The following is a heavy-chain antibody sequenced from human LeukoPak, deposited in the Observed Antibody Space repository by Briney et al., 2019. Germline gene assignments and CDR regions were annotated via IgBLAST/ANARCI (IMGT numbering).Heavy chain of an antibody. D-gene: IGHD1-26*01. CDR1: GYSFTSYW. V-gene: IGHV5-51*01. Sequence: GESLKISCKGSGYSFTSYWIGWVRQMPGKGLEWMGIIYPGDSDTRYSPSFQGQVTISADKSISTAYLQWSSLKASDTAMYYCARRGEVGATSQYYFDYWGQGTLVTVPS. J-gene: IGHJ4*02. CDR2: IYPGDSDT. CDR3: ARRGEVGATSQYYFDY.